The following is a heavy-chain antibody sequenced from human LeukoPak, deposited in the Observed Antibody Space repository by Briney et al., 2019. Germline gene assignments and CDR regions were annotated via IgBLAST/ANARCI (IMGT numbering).Heavy chain of an antibody. V-gene: IGHV4-34*01. CDR1: GGSINNGNYY. J-gene: IGHJ5*02. D-gene: IGHD3-9*01. CDR3: ARGGVLRSFLNLNWFDP. Sequence: SETLSLTCSVSGGSINNGNYYWNWIRQPPGKGLEWIGEINHSGSTNYNPSLKSRVTISVDTSKNQFSLKLSSVTAADTAVYYCARGGVLRSFLNLNWFDPWGQGTLVTVSS. CDR2: INHSGST.